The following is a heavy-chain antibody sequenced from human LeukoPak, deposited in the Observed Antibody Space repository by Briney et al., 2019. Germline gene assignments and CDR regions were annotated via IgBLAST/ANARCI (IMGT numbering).Heavy chain of an antibody. CDR2: IRQDGSEK. J-gene: IGHJ3*02. D-gene: IGHD3-3*01. CDR1: GFTFNNYW. V-gene: IGHV3-7*01. Sequence: PGGSLRLSCAASGFTFNNYWMTWVRQAPGKGLEWVANIRQDGSEKYYVDSVKGRFTISRDNAKNSLFLQMNSLRAEDTAVYYCAKPITISGATDAFDIWGQGTMVTVSS. CDR3: AKPITISGATDAFDI.